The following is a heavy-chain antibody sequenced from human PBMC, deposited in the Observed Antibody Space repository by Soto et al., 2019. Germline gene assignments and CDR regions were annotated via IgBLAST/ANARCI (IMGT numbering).Heavy chain of an antibody. V-gene: IGHV1-69*13. CDR2: IIPIFDTANYAQKFQG. CDR3: ARALYYYGSESYLAPDQYGMDV. J-gene: IGHJ6*02. Sequence: SVKVSCKASGGTFSSYAISWVRQAPGQGLEWMGGIIPIFDTANYAQKFQGNYAQKFQGRVTITADESTSTAYMELTSLRSEVTAVYYCARALYYYGSESYLAPDQYGMDVWG. D-gene: IGHD3-10*01. CDR1: GGTFSSYA.